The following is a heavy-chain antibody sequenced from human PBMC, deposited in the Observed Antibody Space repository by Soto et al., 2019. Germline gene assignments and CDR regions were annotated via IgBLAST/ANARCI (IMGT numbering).Heavy chain of an antibody. Sequence: GASVKVSCKASGGTFSSYAISWVRQAPGQGLEWMGGIIPIFGTANYAQKFQGRVTITADESTSTAYMELSSLRSEDTAVYYCAILPSTYTTNAFDIWGQGTTVTVSS. CDR3: AILPSTYTTNAFDI. V-gene: IGHV1-69*13. D-gene: IGHD3-16*01. CDR1: GGTFSSYA. J-gene: IGHJ3*02. CDR2: IIPIFGTA.